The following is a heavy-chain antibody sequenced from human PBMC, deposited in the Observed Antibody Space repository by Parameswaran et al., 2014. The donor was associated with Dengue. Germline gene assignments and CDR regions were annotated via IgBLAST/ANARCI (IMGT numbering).Heavy chain of an antibody. Sequence: WVRQAPGQGLEWMGGIIPIFGTANYAQKFQGRVTITADESTSTAYMELSSLRSEDTAVYYCARAEGSRWITMVQVLVYWGQGTLVTVSS. J-gene: IGHJ4*02. V-gene: IGHV1-69*01. CDR3: ARAEGSRWITMVQVLVY. CDR2: IIPIFGTA. D-gene: IGHD3-10*01.